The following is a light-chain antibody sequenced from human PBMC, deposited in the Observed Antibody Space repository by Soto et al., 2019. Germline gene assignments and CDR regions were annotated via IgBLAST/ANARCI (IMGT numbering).Light chain of an antibody. Sequence: ERVMTQSPATLSVSPGERATFSCRASQSVSSNLAWYQQRPGQAPRLLIYGASTRATGIPARFSGSGSGTEFTLTISSLQSEDFAVYYCQQYDNWPPFTFGPGTKVDIK. J-gene: IGKJ3*01. CDR1: QSVSSN. V-gene: IGKV3-15*01. CDR3: QQYDNWPPFT. CDR2: GAS.